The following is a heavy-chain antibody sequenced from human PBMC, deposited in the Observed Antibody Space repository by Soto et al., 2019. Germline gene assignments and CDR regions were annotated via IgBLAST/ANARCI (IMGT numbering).Heavy chain of an antibody. D-gene: IGHD2-21*02. V-gene: IGHV4-31*03. CDR1: GGSISSGGYY. Sequence: QVQLQESGPGLVKPSQTLSLTCTVSGGSISSGGYYWSWIRQQPGKGLEWIGYIYYSGSTYYNPSLKIRLTISVDTSKHQFSLKLSPLTAADTAVYYCARVCGGDCHYAMDIWGQVTTVTVSS. CDR3: ARVCGGDCHYAMDI. J-gene: IGHJ6*02. CDR2: IYYSGST.